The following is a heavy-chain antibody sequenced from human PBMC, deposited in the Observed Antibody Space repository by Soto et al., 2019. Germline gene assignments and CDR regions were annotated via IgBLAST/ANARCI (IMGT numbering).Heavy chain of an antibody. J-gene: IGHJ4*02. CDR3: ASSSGWYEDY. CDR1: GFTFSSYA. Sequence: GGSLRLSCAASGFTFSSYAMSWVRQAPGKGLEWVSAISGSGGSTYYADSVKGRFTISRDNSKNTLNLQMNSLRAEDTAVYYCASSSGWYEDYWGQGTLVTVSS. V-gene: IGHV3-23*01. D-gene: IGHD6-19*01. CDR2: ISGSGGST.